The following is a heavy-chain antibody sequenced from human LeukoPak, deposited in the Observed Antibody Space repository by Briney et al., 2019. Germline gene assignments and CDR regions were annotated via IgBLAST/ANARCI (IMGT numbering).Heavy chain of an antibody. V-gene: IGHV4-59*01. Sequence: SETLSLTCTVSGGSISSYYWSWIRQPPRKGLEWIGYIYYSGSTNYNPSLKSRVTISVDTSENQFSLKLSSVTAADTAVYYCARSEYSSSWALFDYWGQGTLVTVSS. CDR2: IYYSGST. CDR1: GGSISSYY. CDR3: ARSEYSSSWALFDY. J-gene: IGHJ4*02. D-gene: IGHD6-13*01.